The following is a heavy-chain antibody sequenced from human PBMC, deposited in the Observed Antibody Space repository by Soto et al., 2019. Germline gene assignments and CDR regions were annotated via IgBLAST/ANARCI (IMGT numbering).Heavy chain of an antibody. Sequence: SETLSLTCAVSGGSISSGGYSWSWIRQPPGKGLEWIGYIYHSGSTYYNPSLKSRVTISVDTSKNQFSLKLSSVTAADTAVYYCARQIAVAGPFDYWGQGTLVTVSS. CDR1: GGSISSGGYS. V-gene: IGHV4-30-2*01. CDR3: ARQIAVAGPFDY. J-gene: IGHJ4*02. CDR2: IYHSGST. D-gene: IGHD6-19*01.